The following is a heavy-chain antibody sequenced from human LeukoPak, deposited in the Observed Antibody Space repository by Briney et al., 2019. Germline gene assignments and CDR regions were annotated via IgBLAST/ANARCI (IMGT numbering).Heavy chain of an antibody. V-gene: IGHV4-39*01. J-gene: IGHJ5*01. CDR1: GGSISSSTYH. Sequence: SETLPLTYTVSGGSISSSTYHWGWIRQPPGKGLEWIGSIYYSGNTYYNPSLKSRVTISVDTSKNQFSVKLSSVTAADTALYYCARHSSPHAGSSSWYDFWGQGTLVTVSS. CDR3: ARHSSPHAGSSSWYDF. D-gene: IGHD2-15*01. CDR2: IYYSGNT.